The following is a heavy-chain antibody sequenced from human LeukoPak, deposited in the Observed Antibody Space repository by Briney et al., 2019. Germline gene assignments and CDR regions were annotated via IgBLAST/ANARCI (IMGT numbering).Heavy chain of an antibody. V-gene: IGHV3-23*01. Sequence: GGSLRLSCAASGFTFSSYAMSWVRQAPGKGLEWVSGISDTGGSTYYADSVKGRFTISRDNSKNTMYLQMNNLRAEDTAVYYCAKQGTNLLWFGESPTHFDYWGQGTLVTVPS. CDR1: GFTFSSYA. CDR2: ISDTGGST. CDR3: AKQGTNLLWFGESPTHFDY. D-gene: IGHD3-10*01. J-gene: IGHJ4*02.